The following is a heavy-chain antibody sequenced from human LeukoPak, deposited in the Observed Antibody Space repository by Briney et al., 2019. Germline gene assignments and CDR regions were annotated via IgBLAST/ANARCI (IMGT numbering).Heavy chain of an antibody. J-gene: IGHJ4*02. D-gene: IGHD4-23*01. CDR1: GYTFTSYY. CDR3: ARGSEGTVVTLLFDY. V-gene: IGHV1-46*01. Sequence: ASVKVSCKASGYTFTSYYMHWVRQAPGQGLEWMGIINPSGGSTSYAQKFQGRVTMTRDMSTSTVYMELSSLRSEDTAVYYCARGSEGTVVTLLFDYWGQGTLVTVSS. CDR2: INPSGGST.